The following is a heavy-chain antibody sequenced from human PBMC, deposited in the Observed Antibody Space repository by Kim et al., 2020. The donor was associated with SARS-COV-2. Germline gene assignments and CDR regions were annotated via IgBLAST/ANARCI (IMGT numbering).Heavy chain of an antibody. Sequence: VKGRFTISRDNSKGTLYLQMNSLRAEDTAVYYCAKNVVLGVLLQGCYFDYWGQGTLVTVSS. D-gene: IGHD3-10*01. J-gene: IGHJ4*02. CDR3: AKNVVLGVLLQGCYFDY. V-gene: IGHV3-33*06.